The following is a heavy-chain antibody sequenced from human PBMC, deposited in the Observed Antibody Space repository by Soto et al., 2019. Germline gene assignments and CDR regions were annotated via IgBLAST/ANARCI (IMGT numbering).Heavy chain of an antibody. D-gene: IGHD6-19*01. CDR1: GFTLITYG. V-gene: IGHV1-18*01. CDR3: ARQRSSGWPETPYVDY. CDR2: IGANEGNT. J-gene: IGHJ4*02. Sequence: QVQLVQSGPELKKPGASVKVSCKASGFTLITYGIDWVRQAPGQGLEWMGWIGANEGNTNFAQKLQGRVTLTTDTSTDTAYMELRSLRSDDTALYYWARQRSSGWPETPYVDYGGQGTLVTVAS.